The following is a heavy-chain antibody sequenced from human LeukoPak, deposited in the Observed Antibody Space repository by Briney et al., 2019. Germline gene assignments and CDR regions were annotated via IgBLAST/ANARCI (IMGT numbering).Heavy chain of an antibody. J-gene: IGHJ4*02. Sequence: GGSLRLSCAASGFTFSSYAMSWVRQAPGEGLEWVAVISYDGSSKYYADSVKGRFTISRDNSKNTLYLQMNSLRAEDTAVYYCARGLIWGSYRLYYFDYWGQGTLVTVSS. CDR3: ARGLIWGSYRLYYFDY. CDR2: ISYDGSSK. V-gene: IGHV3-30-3*01. D-gene: IGHD3-16*02. CDR1: GFTFSSYA.